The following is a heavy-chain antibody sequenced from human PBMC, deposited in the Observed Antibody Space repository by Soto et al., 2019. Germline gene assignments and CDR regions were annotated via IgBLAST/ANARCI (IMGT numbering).Heavy chain of an antibody. D-gene: IGHD6-19*01. V-gene: IGHV4-61*08. J-gene: IGHJ4*02. Sequence: SETLSLTCTVSGGSVNSGGSYWSWIRQPPGKGLEWIGYMYYSGSTNYNPSLKSRVTISVDMSKNQFSLKLTSVTAADTAVYYCAREDYRSGCDSWGQGTLVTVSS. CDR1: GGSVNSGGSY. CDR3: AREDYRSGCDS. CDR2: MYYSGST.